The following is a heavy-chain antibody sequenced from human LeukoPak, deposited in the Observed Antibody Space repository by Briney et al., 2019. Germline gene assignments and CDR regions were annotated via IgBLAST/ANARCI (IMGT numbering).Heavy chain of an antibody. CDR3: ARGRLWYQLPTD. CDR2: MNPNSGNT. CDR1: GCTFTSYD. D-gene: IGHD2-2*01. Sequence: ASVKVSCKASGCTFTSYDINWVRQATGQGLEWMGWMNPNSGNTGYAQKFQGRVTMTRNTSISTAYMELSSLRSEDTAVYYCARGRLWYQLPTDWGQGTLVTVSS. J-gene: IGHJ4*02. V-gene: IGHV1-8*01.